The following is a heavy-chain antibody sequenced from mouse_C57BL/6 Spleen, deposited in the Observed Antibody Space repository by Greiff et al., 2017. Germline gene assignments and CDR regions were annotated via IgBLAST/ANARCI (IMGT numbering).Heavy chain of an antibody. J-gene: IGHJ3*01. CDR3: ARDSSGLFAY. V-gene: IGHV3-6*01. CDR2: ISYDGSN. CDR1: GYSITSGYY. D-gene: IGHD3-2*02. Sequence: EVQRVESGPGLVKPSQSLSLTCSVTGYSITSGYYWNWIRQFPGNKLEWMGYISYDGSNNYNPSLKNRISITRDTSKNQFFLKLNSVTTEDTATYYCARDSSGLFAYWGQGTLVTVSA.